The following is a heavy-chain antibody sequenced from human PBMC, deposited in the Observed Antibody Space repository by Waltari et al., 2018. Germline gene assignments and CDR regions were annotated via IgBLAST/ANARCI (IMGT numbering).Heavy chain of an antibody. Sequence: QRQVQESGPGLVKPSETLSLTCTVSGGSISSSSYYWGWIRQPPGKGLEWIGSIYYSGSTYYNPSLKSRVTISVDTSKNQFSLKLSSVTAADTAVYYCARHWGYGGNSYFDYWGQGTLVTVSS. J-gene: IGHJ4*02. CDR3: ARHWGYGGNSYFDY. CDR1: GGSISSSSYY. D-gene: IGHD4-17*01. V-gene: IGHV4-39*07. CDR2: IYYSGST.